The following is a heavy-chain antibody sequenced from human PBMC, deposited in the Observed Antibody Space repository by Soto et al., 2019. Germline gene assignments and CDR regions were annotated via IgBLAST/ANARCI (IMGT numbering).Heavy chain of an antibody. CDR2: IYTSGST. J-gene: IGHJ6*04. CDR3: ARVHIYTPSYYYYGMGV. Sequence: SETLSLTCTVSGGSISSYYWSWIRQPAGKGLEWIGRIYTSGSTNYNPSHKSRVTMSVDTSKKQFSLKLSSVTAADTAVYYCARVHIYTPSYYYYGMGVRGKGTTVTVS. D-gene: IGHD2-2*02. V-gene: IGHV4-4*07. CDR1: GGSISSYY.